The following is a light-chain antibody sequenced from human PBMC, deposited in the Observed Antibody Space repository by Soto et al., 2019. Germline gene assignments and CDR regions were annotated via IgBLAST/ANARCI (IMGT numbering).Light chain of an antibody. J-gene: IGLJ3*02. V-gene: IGLV1-47*02. CDR1: SSNIGTNF. CDR2: NNS. Sequence: QSVLTQPPSASGTPGQRVTISCSGSSSNIGTNFVSWYQQLPGTAPKLLIYNNSQRPSGVPDRFSGSKSGTSASLAISGLRSEDEADYYCAAWDDSLSAWVFGGGTQLTVL. CDR3: AAWDDSLSAWV.